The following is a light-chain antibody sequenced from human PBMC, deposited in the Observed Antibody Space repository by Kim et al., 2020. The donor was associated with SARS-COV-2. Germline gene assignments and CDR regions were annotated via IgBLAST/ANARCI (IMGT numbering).Light chain of an antibody. Sequence: DSVLTQSPATLSLSPGDRATLSCRASQSIGNDLAWFQHKPGQAPRLLIYGTSNRATGIPARFSGSGSGSEFTLTISSLEPEDSAVYYCQQRNNWHLTFGGGTKVDIK. CDR3: QQRNNWHLT. J-gene: IGKJ4*01. CDR2: GTS. V-gene: IGKV3-11*01. CDR1: QSIGND.